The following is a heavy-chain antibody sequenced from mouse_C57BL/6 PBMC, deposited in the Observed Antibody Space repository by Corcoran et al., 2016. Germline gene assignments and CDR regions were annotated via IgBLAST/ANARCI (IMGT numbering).Heavy chain of an antibody. CDR3: ARSVVTTRDYFDY. Sequence: QVQLKQSGAELVRPGASVKLSCKASGYTFTDYYINWVKQRPGQGLEWIARIYPGSGNTYYNEKFKGKATLTAEKSSSTAYMQLSSLTSEDSAVYFCARSVVTTRDYFDYWGQGTTLTVSS. CDR1: GYTFTDYY. J-gene: IGHJ2*01. D-gene: IGHD2-2*01. V-gene: IGHV1-76*01. CDR2: IYPGSGNT.